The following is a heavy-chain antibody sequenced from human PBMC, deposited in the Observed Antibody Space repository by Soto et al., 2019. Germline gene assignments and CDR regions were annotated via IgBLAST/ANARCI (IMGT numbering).Heavy chain of an antibody. Sequence: GASVKVSCKASGGTFSSYAMSWVRQAPGQGLEWMGGIIPIFGTANYAQKFQGRVTITADKSTSTAYMELSSLRSEDTAVYYCAREYCTNGVCYKAFRYWGQGTLVTVSS. CDR2: IIPIFGTA. CDR3: AREYCTNGVCYKAFRY. V-gene: IGHV1-69*06. J-gene: IGHJ4*02. CDR1: GGTFSSYA. D-gene: IGHD2-8*01.